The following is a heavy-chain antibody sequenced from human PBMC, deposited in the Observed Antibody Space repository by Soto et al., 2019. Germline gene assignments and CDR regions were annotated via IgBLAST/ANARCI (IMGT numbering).Heavy chain of an antibody. CDR2: ISARNGNT. CDR1: GYAFTTYG. CDR3: ARGRYGDY. Sequence: QVHLVQSGAEVKKPGASVKVSCQGSGYAFTTYGITWVRQAPGQGLEWMGWISARNGNTNYAQKRRGRVTVTRETSTSMAYMELRSLRYDDTAGYYCARGRYGDYWGQGALVTVSS. J-gene: IGHJ4*02. D-gene: IGHD1-1*01. V-gene: IGHV1-18*01.